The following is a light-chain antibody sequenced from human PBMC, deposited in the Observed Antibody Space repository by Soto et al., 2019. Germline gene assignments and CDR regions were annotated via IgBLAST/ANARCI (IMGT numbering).Light chain of an antibody. CDR1: QSVSNNY. Sequence: EIVLTQSPGTLSLSPGERATLSCRASQSVSNNYLAWYQQKPGQAPRLLIYGASNRAAGVPARFSGSGSGTDFTLTSSDVEPEDFAVYYCHQRQSWPRTFGQGTKVDIK. CDR2: GAS. J-gene: IGKJ1*01. V-gene: IGKV3-11*01. CDR3: HQRQSWPRT.